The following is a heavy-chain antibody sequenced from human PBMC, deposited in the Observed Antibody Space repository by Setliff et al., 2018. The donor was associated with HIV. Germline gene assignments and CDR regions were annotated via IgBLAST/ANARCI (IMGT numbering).Heavy chain of an antibody. CDR1: GGSISSGSYY. J-gene: IGHJ3*02. V-gene: IGHV4-61*09. CDR3: ARRERYYDILTGRVLDGFDI. D-gene: IGHD3-9*01. Sequence: SETLSLTCTVSGGSISSGSYYWSWIRQPAGKGLEWIGHIYTSGSTNYNPSLKRRVTISLDTSKNHFSLKLSSVTAADTAVFYCARRERYYDILTGRVLDGFDIRGQGTMVTVSS. CDR2: IYTSGST.